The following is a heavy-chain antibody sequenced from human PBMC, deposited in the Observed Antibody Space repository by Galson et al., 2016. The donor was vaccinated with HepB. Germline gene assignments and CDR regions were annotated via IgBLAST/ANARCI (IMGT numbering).Heavy chain of an antibody. CDR1: GGSIRTGAHY. CDR2: IFFSGSI. D-gene: IGHD2-8*01. Sequence: TLSLTCTVSGGSIRTGAHYWSWIRQHPRRGLEWIGNIFFSGSIYYTPSLKSRLTISIDTSKNQFSLKLTSVTAADTAVYYCAIDNASGFDYWGQGALVAVSS. CDR3: AIDNASGFDY. J-gene: IGHJ4*02. V-gene: IGHV4-31*03.